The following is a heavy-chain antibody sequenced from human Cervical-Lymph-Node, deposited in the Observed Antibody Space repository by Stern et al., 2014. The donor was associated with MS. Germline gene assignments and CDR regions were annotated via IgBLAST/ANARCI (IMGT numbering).Heavy chain of an antibody. J-gene: IGHJ4*02. V-gene: IGHV4-61*02. CDR1: GGSVGRGSYD. Sequence: VQLVESGPGLVKPSQTLSLTCTVSGGSVGRGSYDWSWIRQPAGKGLEWIGRIYTTGSPYYNPSLKSRVSISIDTSQNQFSLQRTSVPAADTAVYYCARDKEDTNMAFRYFDNWGQGTLVTVSS. CDR3: ARDKEDTNMAFRYFDN. D-gene: IGHD5-18*01. CDR2: IYTTGSP.